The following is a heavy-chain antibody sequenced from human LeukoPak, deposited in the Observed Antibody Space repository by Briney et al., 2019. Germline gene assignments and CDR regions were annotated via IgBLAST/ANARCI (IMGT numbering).Heavy chain of an antibody. J-gene: IGHJ4*02. CDR2: IYYSGST. D-gene: IGHD3-16*01. Sequence: SETLSLTCTVSGGSISSGSYYWGWIRQPPGKGLEWIGSIYYSGSTYYNPSLKSRVTISVDTSKNQFSLKLSSVTAADTAVYYCARTAGGDYPIDYWGQGTLVTVSS. V-gene: IGHV4-39*07. CDR3: ARTAGGDYPIDY. CDR1: GGSISSGSYY.